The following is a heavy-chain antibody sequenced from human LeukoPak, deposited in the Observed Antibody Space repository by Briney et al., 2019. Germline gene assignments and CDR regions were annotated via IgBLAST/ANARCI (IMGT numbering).Heavy chain of an antibody. J-gene: IGHJ3*02. V-gene: IGHV4-4*07. CDR2: IYASGTT. CDR1: GGSISSYY. D-gene: IGHD6-19*01. CDR3: ARTLVGTSVVAFDM. Sequence: PSETLSLTCTVSGGSISSYYWSWIRQPAGKELEWIGRIYASGTTNYNPSLKSRVTMSVDTSKNQFSLKLSSVTAADTAMYYCARTLVGTSVVAFDMWGQGTMVTVSS.